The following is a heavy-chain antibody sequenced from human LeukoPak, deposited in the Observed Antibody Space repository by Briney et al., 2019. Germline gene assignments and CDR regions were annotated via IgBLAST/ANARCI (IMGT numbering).Heavy chain of an antibody. V-gene: IGHV3-21*01. CDR3: ARASPGHRGGDY. J-gene: IGHJ4*02. CDR2: ISKSSDYI. Sequence: GGSLRLSCAASGFTFSTYAMNWVRQAPGKGLEWVSSISKSSDYIKYADSVRGRFTISRDNAKNTLYLQMNSLRAEDTAVYYCARASPGHRGGDYWGQGTLVTVSS. CDR1: GFTFSTYA. D-gene: IGHD2-2*01.